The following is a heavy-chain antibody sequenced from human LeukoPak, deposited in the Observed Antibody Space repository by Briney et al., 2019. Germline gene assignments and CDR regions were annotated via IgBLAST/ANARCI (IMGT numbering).Heavy chain of an antibody. D-gene: IGHD3-22*01. Sequence: GQSLRLSCAASGFPFSVYYMSWIRQAPGRGLEWISYMTNSGDTIYYADSVKGRLTVSRDNAKNSLYLQMNSLRAEDTAVYYCARYGNYDSSGYENWGQGTLVTVSS. CDR2: MTNSGDTI. CDR1: GFPFSVYY. V-gene: IGHV3-11*04. CDR3: ARYGNYDSSGYEN. J-gene: IGHJ4*02.